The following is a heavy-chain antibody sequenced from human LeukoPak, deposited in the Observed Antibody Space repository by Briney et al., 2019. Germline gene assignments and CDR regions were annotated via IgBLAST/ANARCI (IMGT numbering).Heavy chain of an antibody. J-gene: IGHJ4*02. D-gene: IGHD5-18*01. V-gene: IGHV4-30-4*08. CDR2: IYYSGST. Sequence: PSETLSLTCTVSGGSISSGDYYWSWLRQPPGKGLEWIGYIYYSGSTYYNPSLKSRVTISVDTSKHQFSLKLRSVTAADTAVYYCARGAGGYSYGTFDYWGQGTLVTVSS. CDR1: GGSISSGDYY. CDR3: ARGAGGYSYGTFDY.